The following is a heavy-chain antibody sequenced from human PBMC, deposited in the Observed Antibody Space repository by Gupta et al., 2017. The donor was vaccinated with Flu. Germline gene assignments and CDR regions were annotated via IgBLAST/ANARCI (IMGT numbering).Heavy chain of an antibody. D-gene: IGHD2-21*01. Sequence: RQAPGQGLEWVGWISPTSGVANYAPKFQGRVTLTRDTSITTAYMDLTRLRSDDTAAYFCARDHCGDSRCYSDYWGQGTLVTVSS. CDR2: ISPTSGVA. V-gene: IGHV1-2*02. CDR3: ARDHCGDSRCYSDY. J-gene: IGHJ4*02.